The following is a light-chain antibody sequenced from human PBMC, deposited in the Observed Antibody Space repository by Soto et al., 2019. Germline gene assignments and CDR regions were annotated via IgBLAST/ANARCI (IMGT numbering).Light chain of an antibody. CDR1: QGIRDD. J-gene: IGKJ1*01. CDR2: ATA. V-gene: IGKV1-6*01. CDR3: LQHYDFPPT. Sequence: AIPLTQSPSSLSASVVDRVTITCRASQGIRDDLAWFQQSPGKAPKVLIYATANLQSGVPSRFSGSGSGTDFTLTISGLQPEDFATYYCLQHYDFPPTFGQGTKVE.